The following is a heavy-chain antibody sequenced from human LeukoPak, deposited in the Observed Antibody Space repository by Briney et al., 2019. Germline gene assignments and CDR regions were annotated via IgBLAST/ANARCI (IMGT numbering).Heavy chain of an antibody. V-gene: IGHV5-51*01. CDR1: GYSFPTYW. J-gene: IGHJ4*02. D-gene: IGHD2-2*03. Sequence: GESLKISCKGSGYSFPTYWIAWVRQMPGKGLEWMGIIYPDESNIRYSPSFQGQVTISADKSISTAYLQWSSLKASDTAMYYCARPPSRGYSSSFEHGGQGPRVTVPS. CDR3: ARPPSRGYSSSFEH. CDR2: IYPDESNI.